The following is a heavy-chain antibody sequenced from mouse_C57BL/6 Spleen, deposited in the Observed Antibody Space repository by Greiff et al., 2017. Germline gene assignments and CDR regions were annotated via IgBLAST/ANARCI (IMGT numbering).Heavy chain of an antibody. Sequence: VMLVESGAELARPGASVKLSCKASGYTFTSYGISWVKQRTGQGLEWIGQIYPRSGNSYYHEKFKGQATLTVAKSSGTAYMGLRSLTSEDSAVYFCAITTVVASPVEVWGTGTTVTVSS. J-gene: IGHJ1*03. V-gene: IGHV1-81*01. CDR3: AITTVVASPVEV. CDR2: IYPRSGNS. D-gene: IGHD1-1*01. CDR1: GYTFTSYG.